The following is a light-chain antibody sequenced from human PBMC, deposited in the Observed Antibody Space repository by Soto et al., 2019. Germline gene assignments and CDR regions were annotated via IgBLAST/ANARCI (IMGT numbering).Light chain of an antibody. CDR1: SASVLTSYY. CDR2: STN. J-gene: IGLJ2*01. V-gene: IGLV8-61*01. Sequence: QAVVSQEPSFSVSPGETVTLTCGLTSASVLTSYYPSWYQQTPGQAPRTLIYSTNIRSSGVPDRFSGSILGNKAALTITGAKSDDEPDYYCPLYVGPGTVVFGGGTKVPVL. CDR3: PLYVGPGTVV.